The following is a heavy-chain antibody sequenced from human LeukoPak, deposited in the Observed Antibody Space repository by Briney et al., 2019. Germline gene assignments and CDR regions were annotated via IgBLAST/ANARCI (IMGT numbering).Heavy chain of an antibody. Sequence: SETLSLTCTVPGGSISSNSYYWGWIRQPPGKGLEWIGSIYYSGSAYYNPSLKSRVTISVDTSKNQFSLKLSSVTAADTAVFYCARHLTYCGGDCFFDYWGQGTQVTVSS. CDR1: GGSISSNSYY. CDR2: IYYSGSA. J-gene: IGHJ4*02. D-gene: IGHD2-21*02. V-gene: IGHV4-39*01. CDR3: ARHLTYCGGDCFFDY.